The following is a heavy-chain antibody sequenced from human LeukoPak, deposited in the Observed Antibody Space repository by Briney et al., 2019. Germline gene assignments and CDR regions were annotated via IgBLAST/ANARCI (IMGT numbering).Heavy chain of an antibody. CDR1: GYSISSGYY. J-gene: IGHJ5*02. Sequence: KPSETLSLTCTVSGYSISSGYYWGWIRQPPGKGLEWIGIIYHSGSTNYNPSLKSRVTISVDTSENQFSLKLSSVTAADTAVYYCATRGVWFGELSGWFDPWGQGTLVTVSS. V-gene: IGHV4-38-2*02. D-gene: IGHD3-10*01. CDR2: IYHSGST. CDR3: ATRGVWFGELSGWFDP.